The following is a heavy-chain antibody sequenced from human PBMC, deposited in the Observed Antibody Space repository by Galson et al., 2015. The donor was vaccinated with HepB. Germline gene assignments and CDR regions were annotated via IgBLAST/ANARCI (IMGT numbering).Heavy chain of an antibody. Sequence: SLRLSCAASGFTFRNFAVTWVRQAPGKGLEWVSTISATGGAAYYADSVKGRFTISRDNSKNTLYLQMNSLRAEDTAIFYCAKEETSGYGSQYYSAYWGQGSLVTVSS. D-gene: IGHD5-12*01. V-gene: IGHV3-23*01. CDR2: ISATGGAA. CDR3: AKEETSGYGSQYYSAY. J-gene: IGHJ4*02. CDR1: GFTFRNFA.